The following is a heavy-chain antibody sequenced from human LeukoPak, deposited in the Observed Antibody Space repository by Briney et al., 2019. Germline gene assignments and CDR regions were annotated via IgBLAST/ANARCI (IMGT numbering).Heavy chain of an antibody. CDR2: IIPSGHTT. CDR1: GFTFSSHG. CDR3: AKDVAYCSRTSCYVNFDY. J-gene: IGHJ4*02. Sequence: GGSLRLSCAASGFTFSSHGMNWVRQAPGKGLEWVSGIIPSGHTTYYADSVRGRFTISRDNSKNTLYLQMNSLRAEDTAVYYCAKDVAYCSRTSCYVNFDYWGQGTLVTVSS. V-gene: IGHV3-23*01. D-gene: IGHD2-2*01.